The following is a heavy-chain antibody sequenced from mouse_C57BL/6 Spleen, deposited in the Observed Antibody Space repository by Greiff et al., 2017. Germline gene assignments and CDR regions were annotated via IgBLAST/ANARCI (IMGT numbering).Heavy chain of an antibody. CDR2: IDPSDSYT. CDR1: GYTFTSYW. J-gene: IGHJ3*01. V-gene: IGHV1-59*01. Sequence: QVQLQQPGAELVRPGTSVKLSCKASGYTFTSYWMHWVKQRPGQGLEWIGVIDPSDSYTNYNQKFKGKATLTVDTSSSTAYMQLSSLTSEDSAVYYCARGDNYWFADWGKGTLVTVSA. CDR3: ARGDNYWFAD. D-gene: IGHD1-3*01.